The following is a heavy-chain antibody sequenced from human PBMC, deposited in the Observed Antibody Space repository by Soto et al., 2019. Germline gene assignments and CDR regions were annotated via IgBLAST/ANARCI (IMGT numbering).Heavy chain of an antibody. CDR3: TRHRVRRGSYHAFDI. D-gene: IGHD1-26*01. CDR1: GFTFSGSA. Sequence: EVQLVESGGGLVQPGGSLKLSCAASGFTFSGSAMHWVRQASGKGLEWVGRIRSKANSYATAYAASVKGRFTISRDDSKNTAYLQMNRLKTEDTAVYYCTRHRVRRGSYHAFDIWGQGTMVTVSS. J-gene: IGHJ3*02. CDR2: IRSKANSYAT. V-gene: IGHV3-73*02.